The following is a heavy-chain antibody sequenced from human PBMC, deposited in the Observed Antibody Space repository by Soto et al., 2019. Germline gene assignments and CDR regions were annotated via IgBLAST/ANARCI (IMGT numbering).Heavy chain of an antibody. CDR1: GYTFTSYD. J-gene: IGHJ5*02. V-gene: IGHV1-8*01. CDR2: MSPNSGNT. Sequence: QVQLVQSGAEVRKPGASVKVSCKASGYTFTSYDINWVRQATGQGLEYLGWMSPNSGNTGYVQKFQGRVTMTSDTSITTAYMELSSLRSEDTAVYFCAGGVKYGAYSRWFDPWGQGTLVTVSS. D-gene: IGHD4-17*01. CDR3: AGGVKYGAYSRWFDP.